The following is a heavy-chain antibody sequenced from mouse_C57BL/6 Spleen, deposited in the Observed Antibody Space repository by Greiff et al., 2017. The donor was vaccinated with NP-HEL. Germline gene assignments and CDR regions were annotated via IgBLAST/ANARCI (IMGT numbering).Heavy chain of an antibody. Sequence: EVQLQQSGAELVKPGASVKLSCTASGFNIKDYYMHWVKQRTEQGLEWIGRIDPEDGETKYAPKFQGKATITADTSSNTAYLQLSSRTSEDTAVYYCARIRLRRTDTYAMDYWGQGTSVTVSS. CDR2: IDPEDGET. V-gene: IGHV14-2*01. D-gene: IGHD2-4*01. J-gene: IGHJ4*01. CDR3: ARIRLRRTDTYAMDY. CDR1: GFNIKDYY.